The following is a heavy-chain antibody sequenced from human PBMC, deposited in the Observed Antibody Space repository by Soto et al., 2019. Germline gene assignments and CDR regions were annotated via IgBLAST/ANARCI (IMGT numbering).Heavy chain of an antibody. J-gene: IGHJ4*02. CDR3: AGSIVGATDYFDY. V-gene: IGHV1-3*01. D-gene: IGHD1-26*01. CDR2: INAGNGNT. Sequence: ASVKVSCKASGYTFTSYAMHWVRQAPGQRLEWMGWINAGNGNTKYSQKFQGRVTITRDTSASTAYMELSSLRSEDTAVYYCAGSIVGATDYFDYWGQGTLVTVSS. CDR1: GYTFTSYA.